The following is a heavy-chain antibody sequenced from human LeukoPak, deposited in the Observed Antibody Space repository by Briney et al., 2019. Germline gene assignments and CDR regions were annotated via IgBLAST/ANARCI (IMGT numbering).Heavy chain of an antibody. CDR2: IHYSGST. D-gene: IGHD3-3*01. J-gene: IGHJ5*02. V-gene: IGHV4-30-4*07. CDR1: GGSISSGGYS. Sequence: ASETLSLTCAVSGGSISSGGYSWSWIRQPPGKGLEWIGYIHYSGSTYYNPSLKSRVTISVDTSKNQFSLKLSSVTAADTAVYYCARGWSSDIYYDFWSGYYTGWFDPWGQGTLVTVSS. CDR3: ARGWSSDIYYDFWSGYYTGWFDP.